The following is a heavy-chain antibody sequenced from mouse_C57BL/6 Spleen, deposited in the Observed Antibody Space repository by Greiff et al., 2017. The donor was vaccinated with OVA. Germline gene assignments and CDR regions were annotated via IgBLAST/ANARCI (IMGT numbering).Heavy chain of an antibody. Sequence: EVKLVESGGGLVKPGGSLKLSCAASGFTFSSYAMSWVRQTPEKRLEWVATISDGGSYTYYPDNVKGRFTISRDNAKNNLYLQMSHLKSEDTAMYYCAREGGLLRFAYWGQGTLVTVSA. D-gene: IGHD1-1*01. CDR3: AREGGLLRFAY. CDR2: ISDGGSYT. V-gene: IGHV5-4*01. J-gene: IGHJ3*01. CDR1: GFTFSSYA.